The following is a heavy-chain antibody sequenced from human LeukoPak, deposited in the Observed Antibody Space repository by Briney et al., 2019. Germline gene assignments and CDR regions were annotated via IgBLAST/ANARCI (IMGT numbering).Heavy chain of an antibody. J-gene: IGHJ4*02. CDR3: ARIRGSYSDY. CDR1: EFSRSTTGKC. Sequence: VSGPTLVKPTPTLTLTCTFTEFSRSTTGKCLSWIRQPPGNALEWLAIIDWDDDKYYCTSLKTRLNIYKDTSKNQVVLTLTNVDPVDTATYYCARIRGSYSDYWSQGTLVTVSS. CDR2: IDWDDDK. D-gene: IGHD3-16*01. V-gene: IGHV2-70*13.